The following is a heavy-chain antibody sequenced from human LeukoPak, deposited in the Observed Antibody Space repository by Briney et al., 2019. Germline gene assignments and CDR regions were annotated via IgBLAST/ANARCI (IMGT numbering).Heavy chain of an antibody. Sequence: GGSLRLSCAASGFTFSSYTMNWVRQPPGKGLEWVSNIGTSSTTIYYADSVKGRFTISKDNAKNSLYLQMNSLRADDTAVYYCARFAAGGSYYYYMDVWGKGTTVTVSS. J-gene: IGHJ6*03. CDR1: GFTFSSYT. V-gene: IGHV3-48*01. D-gene: IGHD6-25*01. CDR2: IGTSSTTI. CDR3: ARFAAGGSYYYYMDV.